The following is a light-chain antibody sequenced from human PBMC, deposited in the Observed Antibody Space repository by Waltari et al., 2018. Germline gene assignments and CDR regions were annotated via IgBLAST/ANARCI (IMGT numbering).Light chain of an antibody. CDR2: EVT. CDR3: MSYAGSNSFFV. CDR1: SNDVGGYDH. J-gene: IGLJ1*01. V-gene: IGLV2-14*01. Sequence: QSALTQPASVSGSPGQSITISCTGTSNDVGGYDHVSWYQQHPGKAPKVIVSEVTIRPSGISNRFSGSKSGKTASLTISGLQAEDEADYYCMSYAGSNSFFVFGTGTKVTVL.